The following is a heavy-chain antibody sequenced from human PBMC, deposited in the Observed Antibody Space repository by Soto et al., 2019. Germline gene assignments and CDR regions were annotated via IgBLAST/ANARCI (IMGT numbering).Heavy chain of an antibody. CDR3: ARSMGGIAAAGSDL. CDR2: MNPNTGNT. CDR1: GYTFSTYD. J-gene: IGHJ4*02. D-gene: IGHD6-13*01. V-gene: IGHV1-8*01. Sequence: QVQLVQSGAEVKKPVASVKVSCKASGYTFSTYDIEWVRLATGQGLEWMGSMNPNTGNTEYAQKFQGRVTMTNTTSIRTAYMTLRTLISEDTAIYYCARSMGGIAAAGSDLWGEGTLVTVSA.